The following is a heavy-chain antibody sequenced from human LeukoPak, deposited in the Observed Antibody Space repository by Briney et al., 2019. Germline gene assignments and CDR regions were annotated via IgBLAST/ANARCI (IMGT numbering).Heavy chain of an antibody. V-gene: IGHV3-30*18. CDR2: ISYDGSNK. CDR1: GFTFSSYG. D-gene: IGHD3-10*01. Sequence: GRSLRLSCAASGFTFSSYGMHWVRQAPGKGLEWVAVISYDGSNKYYADSVKGRFTISRDNSKNTLYLQMNSLRAEDTAVYYCAKESHYGSGSYYIDYWGQGTLVTVSS. J-gene: IGHJ4*02. CDR3: AKESHYGSGSYYIDY.